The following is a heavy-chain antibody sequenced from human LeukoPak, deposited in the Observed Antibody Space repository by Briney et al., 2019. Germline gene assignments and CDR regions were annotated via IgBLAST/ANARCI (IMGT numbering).Heavy chain of an antibody. CDR2: IYYSGST. D-gene: IGHD3-10*01. J-gene: IGHJ6*02. CDR1: GGSISGYY. CDR3: ARDRTYYYGSGSYFYYGMDV. Sequence: SETLSLTCTVSGGSISGYYWSWIRQPPGKGLEWIGYIYYSGSTNYNPSLQSRVTISVDTSKNQFSLKLSSVTAADTAVYYCARDRTYYYGSGSYFYYGMDVWGQGTTVTVSS. V-gene: IGHV4-59*01.